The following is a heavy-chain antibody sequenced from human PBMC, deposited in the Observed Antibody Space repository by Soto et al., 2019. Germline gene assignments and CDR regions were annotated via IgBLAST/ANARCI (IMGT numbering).Heavy chain of an antibody. V-gene: IGHV4-30-2*01. CDR1: GGSISSGGYS. Sequence: SETLSLTCAVSGGSISSGGYSWSWIRQPPGKGLEWIGYIYHSGSTYYNPSLKSRVTISVDRSKNQFSLKLSSVTAADTAVYYCVGRRRDGYNLAYWGQGTLVTVSS. CDR2: IYHSGST. CDR3: VGRRRDGYNLAY. J-gene: IGHJ4*02. D-gene: IGHD5-12*01.